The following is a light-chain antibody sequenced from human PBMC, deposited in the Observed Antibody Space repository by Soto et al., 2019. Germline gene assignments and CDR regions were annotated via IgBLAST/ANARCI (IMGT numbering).Light chain of an antibody. Sequence: EIVMAQSPATLSVSPGEGATLSCRASQSVRGNLAWYQQKPGQAPRLLIYGASTRASGIPTRFSGAGSGAEFTLTISSLQSEDSAVYFCQQYIDWPRTFGGGTRVEIK. CDR2: GAS. CDR1: QSVRGN. CDR3: QQYIDWPRT. V-gene: IGKV3D-15*01. J-gene: IGKJ4*01.